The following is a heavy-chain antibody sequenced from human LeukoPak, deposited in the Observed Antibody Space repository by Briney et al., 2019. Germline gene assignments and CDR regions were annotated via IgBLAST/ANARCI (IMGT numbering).Heavy chain of an antibody. CDR3: ARAPASYYYDSSGYYYGLDY. CDR1: GFTFSSYA. V-gene: IGHV3-30*04. J-gene: IGHJ4*02. CDR2: ISYDGRDK. Sequence: GGSLRLSCTASGFTFSSYAMHWVRQAPGKGLEWVAIISYDGRDKYYADSVKGRFTISRDNSKNTLYLQMNSLRAEDTAVYYCARAPASYYYDSSGYYYGLDYWGQGTLVTVSS. D-gene: IGHD3-22*01.